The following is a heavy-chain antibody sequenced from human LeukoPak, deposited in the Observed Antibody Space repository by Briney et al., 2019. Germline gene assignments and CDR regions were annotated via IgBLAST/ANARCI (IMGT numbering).Heavy chain of an antibody. Sequence: GGSLRLSCAASGFTFSSYSMNWVRQAPGKGLEWVSSISSSSSYIYYADSVKGRFTISRDNAKNSLYLQMNSLRAEDTAVYYCARDGETRFLEWSRKTGFDPWGQGTLVTVSS. CDR3: ARDGETRFLEWSRKTGFDP. V-gene: IGHV3-21*01. D-gene: IGHD3-3*01. J-gene: IGHJ5*02. CDR1: GFTFSSYS. CDR2: ISSSSSYI.